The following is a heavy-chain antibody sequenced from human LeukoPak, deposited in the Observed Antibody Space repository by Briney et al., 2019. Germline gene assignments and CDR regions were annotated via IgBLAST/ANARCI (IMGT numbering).Heavy chain of an antibody. CDR3: ARDMRGYSGYDYFDY. CDR1: GGSISSYY. J-gene: IGHJ4*02. Sequence: SETLSLTCTVSGGSISSYYWSWIRQPPGKGLEWIGYTYYSGSTNYNPSLKSRVTISVDTSKNQFSLKLSSVTAADTAVYYCARDMRGYSGYDYFDYWGQGTLVTVSS. D-gene: IGHD5-12*01. CDR2: TYYSGST. V-gene: IGHV4-59*01.